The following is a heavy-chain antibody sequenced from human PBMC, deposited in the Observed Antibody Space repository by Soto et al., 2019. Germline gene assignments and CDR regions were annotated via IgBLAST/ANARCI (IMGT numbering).Heavy chain of an antibody. Sequence: VGSLRLSCAASGFTFSSYAMSWVRQAPGKGLEWVSAISGSGGSTYYADSVKGRFTISRDNSKNTLYLQMNSLRAKDTAVYYSPKVLGIEAAGPVFDYCRQRTQVTVCS. D-gene: IGHD6-13*01. CDR1: GFTFSSYA. CDR2: ISGSGGST. CDR3: PKVLGIEAAGPVFDY. V-gene: IGHV3-23*01. J-gene: IGHJ4*02.